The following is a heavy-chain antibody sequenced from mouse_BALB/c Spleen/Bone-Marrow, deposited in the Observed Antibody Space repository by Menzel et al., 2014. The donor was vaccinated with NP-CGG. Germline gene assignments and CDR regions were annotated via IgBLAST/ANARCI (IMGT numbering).Heavy chain of an antibody. D-gene: IGHD4-1*01. CDR2: IDPSDSEA. J-gene: IGHJ2*01. CDR3: ARNWVYFDY. Sequence: QVQLKDSGAELVKPGAPVKLSCKASGYTFTSYWMNWVKQRPGRGLEWIGRIDPSDSEAHYNQKFEDKATLTVDKSSSTAYIQLSSLTSEDSAVYYCARNWVYFDYWGQGTTITVSS. CDR1: GYTFTSYW. V-gene: IGHV1-69*02.